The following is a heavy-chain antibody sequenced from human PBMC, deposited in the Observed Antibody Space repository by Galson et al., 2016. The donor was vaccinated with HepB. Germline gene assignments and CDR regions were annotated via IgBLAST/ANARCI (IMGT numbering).Heavy chain of an antibody. CDR1: GGPISSYY. J-gene: IGHJ3*02. V-gene: IGHV4-59*01. Sequence: ETLSLTCTVSGGPISSYYWSWIRQPPGKGLEWIGYIYYSGSTNYNPSLKSRVTISVDTSKNQFSLKLSSVTAADTAVYYCARDNWSLLRAFDIWGQGTMVTVSS. CDR3: ARDNWSLLRAFDI. CDR2: IYYSGST. D-gene: IGHD3-3*01.